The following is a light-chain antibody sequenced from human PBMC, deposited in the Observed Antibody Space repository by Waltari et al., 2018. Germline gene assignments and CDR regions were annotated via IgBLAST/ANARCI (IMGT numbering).Light chain of an antibody. CDR3: GLYTSSSTWV. Sequence: QSALTQPASVSGSPGQSITIPCTGTSSVIGRYNEVSWYQQLPGKAPKLIIYDVTKGPSVVSNRFSDPNSGDTASLTSSGLQAEDEADYDCGLYTSSSTWVFGGGTKVTVL. CDR2: DVT. CDR1: SSVIGRYNE. V-gene: IGLV2-14*03. J-gene: IGLJ3*02.